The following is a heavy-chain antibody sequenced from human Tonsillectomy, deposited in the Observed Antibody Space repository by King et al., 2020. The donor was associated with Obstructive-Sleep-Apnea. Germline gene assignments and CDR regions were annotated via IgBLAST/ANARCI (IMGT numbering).Heavy chain of an antibody. Sequence: VKLVESGGGVVQPGGSLRLSCAASGFTFSSYGMHWVRQAPGKGLEWVAFIRYDGSNKYYADSVKGRFTISRDNSKNTLYLQMNSLRAEDTAVYYCAKDLSSGWYGSQDGMDVWGQGTTVTVSS. CDR3: AKDLSSGWYGSQDGMDV. CDR1: GFTFSSYG. J-gene: IGHJ6*02. CDR2: IRYDGSNK. D-gene: IGHD6-19*01. V-gene: IGHV3-30*02.